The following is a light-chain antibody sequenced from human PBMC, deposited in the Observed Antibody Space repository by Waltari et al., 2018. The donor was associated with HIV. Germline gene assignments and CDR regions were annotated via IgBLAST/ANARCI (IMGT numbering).Light chain of an antibody. V-gene: IGKV1-5*03. CDR2: KAS. CDR3: QQYNSYST. Sequence: DIQMTQSPSTLSASVGDRVTITCRASQSISAWLAWYQQKPGKAPKLLIHKASSLQSGVPSRFSGSGSVTEFTLTLSSLQPDDFATYYCQQYNSYSTFGQGTKLEIK. CDR1: QSISAW. J-gene: IGKJ2*01.